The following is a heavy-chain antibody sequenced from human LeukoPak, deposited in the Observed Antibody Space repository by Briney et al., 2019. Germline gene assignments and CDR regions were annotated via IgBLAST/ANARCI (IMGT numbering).Heavy chain of an antibody. CDR3: ARRLYYYYYYMDV. Sequence: SETLSLTCAVYGGSFSGYYWSWIRQPPGKGLEWIGEINHSGSTNYNPSLKSRVTISVGTSKNQFSLKLSSVTAADTAVYYCARRLYYYYYYMDVWGKGTTVTVSS. V-gene: IGHV4-34*01. J-gene: IGHJ6*03. CDR2: INHSGST. CDR1: GGSFSGYY.